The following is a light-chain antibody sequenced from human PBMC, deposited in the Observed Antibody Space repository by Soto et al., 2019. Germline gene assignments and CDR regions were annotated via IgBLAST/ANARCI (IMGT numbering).Light chain of an antibody. CDR1: QSLLQSNGYKY. CDR2: LGS. J-gene: IGKJ1*01. V-gene: IGKV2-28*01. CDR3: MQAEHRTWT. Sequence: DVVMTQSPLSLPVTPGEPASISCRSSQSLLQSNGYKYLDWYLQKPGQSPQLLIYLGSNRASGVPDTFSGSGSDTDFTLKISRVEADDVRVDDCMQAEHRTWTFGQGTKLEIK.